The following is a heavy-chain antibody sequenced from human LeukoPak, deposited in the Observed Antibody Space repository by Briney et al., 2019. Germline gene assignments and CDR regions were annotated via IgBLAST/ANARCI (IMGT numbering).Heavy chain of an antibody. CDR3: TTFYHEYSPY. J-gene: IGHJ4*02. CDR2: IKSNADGGTP. V-gene: IGHV3-15*01. D-gene: IGHD2/OR15-2a*01. Sequence: GGSLRLSCAASGFSFMNAWMIWVRQAPGKGLEWVGRIKSNADGGTPDYAAPARGRFTISRDDSKNTLYLQMNSLKTEDTAVYYCTTFYHEYSPYWGRGTLVTISS. CDR1: GFSFMNAW.